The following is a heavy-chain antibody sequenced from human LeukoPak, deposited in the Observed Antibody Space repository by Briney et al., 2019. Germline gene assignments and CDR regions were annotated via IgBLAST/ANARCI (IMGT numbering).Heavy chain of an antibody. V-gene: IGHV4-61*01. CDR1: GGSVRSGNYY. J-gene: IGHJ4*02. CDR2: VDYSGST. Sequence: PSETLSLTCGVSGGSVRSGNYYWSWIRQPPGKGLEWIGCVDYSGSTSYNPSLGRRVTISLDTSKNQFSLKVMYLTAADTAVYYCARGIRTGYGYWGQGTLVTVSS. CDR3: ARGIRTGYGY. D-gene: IGHD1-1*01.